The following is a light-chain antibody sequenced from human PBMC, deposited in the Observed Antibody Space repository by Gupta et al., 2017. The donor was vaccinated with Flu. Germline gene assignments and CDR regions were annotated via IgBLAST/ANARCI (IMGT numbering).Light chain of an antibody. V-gene: IGKV3-20*01. J-gene: IGKJ1*01. CDR1: QSVRSSY. CDR2: GAS. Sequence: EIVLTQSPGTLSLSPGERATLSCRASQSVRSSYLAWYQQKPGQAPRLLTYGASKRATGIPDRFSGSGSGTDFTVTISRLEPEDFAVYYCQQYGTSSWTFGQGTKVELK. CDR3: QQYGTSSWT.